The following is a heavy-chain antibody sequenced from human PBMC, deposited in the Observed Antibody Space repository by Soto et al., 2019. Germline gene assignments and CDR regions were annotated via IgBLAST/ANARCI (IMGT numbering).Heavy chain of an antibody. Sequence: ASVKVSSKASGYTFTSYGISWLRQAPGQGLEGMGWISAYNGNTNYAQKLQGRVTMTTDTSTSTAYMELRSLRSDDTAVYYCARDYVVVVVAATRPAGYYYGMDVWGQGTTVTVSS. CDR1: GYTFTSYG. D-gene: IGHD2-15*01. CDR3: ARDYVVVVVAATRPAGYYYGMDV. J-gene: IGHJ6*02. CDR2: ISAYNGNT. V-gene: IGHV1-18*04.